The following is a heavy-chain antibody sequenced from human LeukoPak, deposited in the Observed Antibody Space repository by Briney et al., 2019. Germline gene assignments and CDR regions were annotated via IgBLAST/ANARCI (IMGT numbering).Heavy chain of an antibody. Sequence: GGSLRLSCAASGFTFSSYAMHWVRQAPGKGLEWVAVISYDGSNKYYADSVKGRFTISRDNSKSTLYLQMNSLRAEDTAVYYCARDLICSSTSCYSNWFDPWGQGTLVTVSS. CDR2: ISYDGSNK. V-gene: IGHV3-30-3*01. J-gene: IGHJ5*02. CDR1: GFTFSSYA. D-gene: IGHD2-2*01. CDR3: ARDLICSSTSCYSNWFDP.